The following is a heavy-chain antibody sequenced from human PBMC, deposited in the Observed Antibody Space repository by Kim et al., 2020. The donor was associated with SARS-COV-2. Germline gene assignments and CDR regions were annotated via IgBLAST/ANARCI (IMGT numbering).Heavy chain of an antibody. D-gene: IGHD3-9*01. Sequence: GGSLRLSCAASGFTFSTYAMSWVRQAPGRGLEWVSTISGTGSSTYYADSVKGRFTISRDNSKNRLYLQMNSLTAEDTAVYYCAKDQSYDTLTAYTEFDYWGQGTLVTASS. V-gene: IGHV3-23*01. CDR2: ISGTGSST. CDR1: GFTFSTYA. J-gene: IGHJ4*02. CDR3: AKDQSYDTLTAYTEFDY.